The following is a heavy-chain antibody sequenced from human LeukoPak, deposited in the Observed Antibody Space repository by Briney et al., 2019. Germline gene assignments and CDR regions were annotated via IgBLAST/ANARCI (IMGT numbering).Heavy chain of an antibody. J-gene: IGHJ4*02. Sequence: PSETLSLTCTVSGGSMTTHHWNWIRQTPGKGLEWIGYVFDSGRTTENPSLKSRVTLSADTSKNQLSLRLSSVTAADTAVYYCTTIKRGNIFGHLEFWGQGILVTVSS. CDR2: VFDSGRT. D-gene: IGHD5-18*01. V-gene: IGHV4-59*11. CDR3: TTIKRGNIFGHLEF. CDR1: GGSMTTHH.